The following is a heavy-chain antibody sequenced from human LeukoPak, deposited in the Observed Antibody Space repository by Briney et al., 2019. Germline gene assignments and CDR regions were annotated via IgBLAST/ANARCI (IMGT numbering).Heavy chain of an antibody. Sequence: GGSLRLSCAASGFTFSSYAMSWVRQAPGKGLEWVSAISGSGGSTYYADSVKGRFTISRDNAKNSLYLQMNSLRAEDTAVYYCARDLVVPAAIPIDYWGQGTLVTVSS. CDR2: ISGSGGST. CDR1: GFTFSSYA. V-gene: IGHV3-23*01. CDR3: ARDLVVPAAIPIDY. J-gene: IGHJ4*02. D-gene: IGHD2-2*02.